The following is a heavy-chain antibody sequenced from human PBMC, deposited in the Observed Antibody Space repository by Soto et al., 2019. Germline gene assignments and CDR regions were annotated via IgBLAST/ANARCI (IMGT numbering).Heavy chain of an antibody. D-gene: IGHD1-1*01. CDR1: GYTFTSFG. CDR3: ASGTAGNLAY. CDR2: ITGYKGDT. Sequence: QVQLVQSATEVKKPGASVRVSCKASGYTFTSFGFSWVRQAPGQGLEWMGWITGYKGDTKYAQNFQGRVTLTSDISTSTVYLDLKSLRSDDTAVYYCASGTAGNLAYWGQGTLVTVSS. V-gene: IGHV1-18*01. J-gene: IGHJ4*02.